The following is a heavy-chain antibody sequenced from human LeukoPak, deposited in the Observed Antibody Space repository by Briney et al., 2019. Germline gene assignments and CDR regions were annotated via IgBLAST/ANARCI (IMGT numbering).Heavy chain of an antibody. CDR2: IIPIFGTA. J-gene: IGHJ4*02. CDR1: GGTFNSYA. Sequence: SVKVSCKASGGTFNSYAISWVRQAPGQGLEWMGGIIPIFGTANYAQKFQGRVTITTDESTSTAYMELSSLRSEDTAVYYCARGGGSYYVGNYWGQGTLVTVSS. V-gene: IGHV1-69*05. D-gene: IGHD1-26*01. CDR3: ARGGGSYYVGNY.